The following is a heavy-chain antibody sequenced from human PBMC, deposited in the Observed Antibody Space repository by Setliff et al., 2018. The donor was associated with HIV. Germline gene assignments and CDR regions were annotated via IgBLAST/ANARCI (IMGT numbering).Heavy chain of an antibody. V-gene: IGHV4-34*01. CDR2: INHSGST. CDR3: ARGGLGPITTYYFDF. J-gene: IGHJ4*02. D-gene: IGHD3-10*01. CDR1: NGSFSGYY. Sequence: SETLSLTCAVYNGSFSGYYWTWIRQPPGKGLEWIGEINHSGSTNYSPSLKSRVTISLDPSGNHFSLQLTSVTAADTAVYFCARGGLGPITTYYFDFWGQGKLVTVSS.